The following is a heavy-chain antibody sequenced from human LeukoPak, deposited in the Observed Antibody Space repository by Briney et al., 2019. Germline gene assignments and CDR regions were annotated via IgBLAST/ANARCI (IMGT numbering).Heavy chain of an antibody. V-gene: IGHV4-59*11. CDR1: GGSISNHY. J-gene: IGHJ5*02. CDR3: ARNPILWFGEGNWFDP. Sequence: SETLSLTCAVSGGSISNHYWSWIRQPPGKGLEWIGYIYYSGSTNYNPSLKSRVTISVDTSKNQFSLKLSSVTAADAAVYYCARNPILWFGEGNWFDPWGQGTLVTVSS. CDR2: IYYSGST. D-gene: IGHD3-10*01.